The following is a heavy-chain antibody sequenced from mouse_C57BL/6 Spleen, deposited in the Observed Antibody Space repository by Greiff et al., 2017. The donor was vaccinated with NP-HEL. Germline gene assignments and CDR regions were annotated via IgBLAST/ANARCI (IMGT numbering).Heavy chain of an antibody. Sequence: QVQLQQSGPELVKPGASVKISCKASGYAFSSSWMNWVKQRPGKGLEWIGRIYPGDGDTNYNGKFKGKATLTADKSSSTAYRQLSSLTSEDSAVYFCARDYGSSYDYAMDYWGQGTSVTVSS. V-gene: IGHV1-82*01. D-gene: IGHD1-1*01. CDR3: ARDYGSSYDYAMDY. CDR2: IYPGDGDT. J-gene: IGHJ4*01. CDR1: GYAFSSSW.